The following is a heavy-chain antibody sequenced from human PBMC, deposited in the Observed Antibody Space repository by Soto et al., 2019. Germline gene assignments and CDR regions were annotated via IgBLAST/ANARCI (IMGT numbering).Heavy chain of an antibody. J-gene: IGHJ6*03. CDR1: GFTFSSYW. D-gene: IGHD3-3*01. CDR3: ARSLNDFWSGYLSYNYYYYYMDV. Sequence: GGSLRLSCAASGFTFSSYWMSWVRQAPGKGLEWVANIKQDGSEKDYVDSGKGRLTISRDNAKNSLYLQMNSLRSEDTAVYYCARSLNDFWSGYLSYNYYYYYMDVWGKGTTVTVSS. CDR2: IKQDGSEK. V-gene: IGHV3-7*01.